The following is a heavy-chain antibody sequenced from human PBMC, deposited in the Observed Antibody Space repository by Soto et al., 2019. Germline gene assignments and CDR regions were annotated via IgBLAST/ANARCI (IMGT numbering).Heavy chain of an antibody. D-gene: IGHD4-4*01. Sequence: SETLSLTCAVYGGSFSGYYWSWIRQPPGKGLEWIGEINHSGSTNYNPSLKSRVTISVDTSKNQFSLKLSSVTAADTAVYYCARGRVLQLTPPYYFDYWGQGTLVTVSS. CDR1: GGSFSGYY. CDR3: ARGRVLQLTPPYYFDY. V-gene: IGHV4-34*01. J-gene: IGHJ4*02. CDR2: INHSGST.